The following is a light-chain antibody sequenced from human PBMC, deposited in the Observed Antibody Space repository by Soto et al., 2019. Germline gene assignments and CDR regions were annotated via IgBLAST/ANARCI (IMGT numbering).Light chain of an antibody. CDR1: QSVSSN. CDR3: QQYGDSPLT. Sequence: EIVMTQSPATLSVSPGERATLSCRASQSVSSNLAWYQQKPGQAPRLLIYGASTRATGIPARFSGSGYGTEFTLTISSLQSEDFAVYYCQQYGDSPLTFGGGTKVDI. V-gene: IGKV3-15*01. J-gene: IGKJ4*02. CDR2: GAS.